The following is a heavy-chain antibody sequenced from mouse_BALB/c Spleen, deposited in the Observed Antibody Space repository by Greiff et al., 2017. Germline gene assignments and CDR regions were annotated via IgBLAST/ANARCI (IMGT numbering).Heavy chain of an antibody. V-gene: IGHV14-3*02. Sequence: VQLQQPGAELVKPGASVKLSCTASGFNIKDTYMHWVKQRPEQGLEWIGRIDPANGNTKYDPKFQGKATITADTSSNTAYLQLSSLTSEDTAVYYCARSDNYAMDYWGQGTSVTVSS. CDR3: ARSDNYAMDY. CDR2: IDPANGNT. J-gene: IGHJ4*01. CDR1: GFNIKDTY.